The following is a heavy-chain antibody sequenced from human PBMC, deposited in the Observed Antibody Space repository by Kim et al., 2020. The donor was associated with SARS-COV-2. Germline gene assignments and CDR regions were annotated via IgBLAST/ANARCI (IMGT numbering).Heavy chain of an antibody. CDR2: NT. CDR3: ARDVESYSDY. V-gene: IGHV1-3*01. J-gene: IGHJ4*02. D-gene: IGHD2-15*01. Sequence: NTKIPPKFQGRVTITRDTSASTAYMELSSLRSEDTAVYYCARDVESYSDYWGQGTLVTVSS.